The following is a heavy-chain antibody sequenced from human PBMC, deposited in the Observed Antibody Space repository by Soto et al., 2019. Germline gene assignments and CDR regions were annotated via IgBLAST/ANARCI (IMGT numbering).Heavy chain of an antibody. CDR3: ARVYYDFWSGYYRNWFDP. Sequence: SETLSLTCTVSGGSVSSGSYYWSWIRQPPGKGLEWIGYIYYSGSTNYNPSLKSRVTISVDTSKNQLSLKLSSVTAADTAVYYCARVYYDFWSGYYRNWFDPWGQGTLVTV. J-gene: IGHJ5*02. V-gene: IGHV4-61*01. D-gene: IGHD3-3*01. CDR1: GGSVSSGSYY. CDR2: IYYSGST.